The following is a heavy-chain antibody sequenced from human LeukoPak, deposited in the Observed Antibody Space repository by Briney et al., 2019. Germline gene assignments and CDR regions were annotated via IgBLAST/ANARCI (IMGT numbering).Heavy chain of an antibody. V-gene: IGHV1-8*01. CDR3: ASSVYYDFWSGLRGGAFDI. CDR2: MNPNSGNT. Sequence: GASVKVSCKASGYTFTSYDINWVRQATGQGLEWMGWMNPNSGNTGCAQKFQGRVTMTRDTSISTAYMELSSLRSEDTAVYYCASSVYYDFWSGLRGGAFDIWGQGTMVTVSS. J-gene: IGHJ3*02. D-gene: IGHD3-3*01. CDR1: GYTFTSYD.